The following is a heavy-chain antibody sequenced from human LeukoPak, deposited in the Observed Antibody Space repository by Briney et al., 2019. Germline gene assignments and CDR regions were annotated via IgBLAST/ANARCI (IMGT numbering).Heavy chain of an antibody. V-gene: IGHV1-24*01. J-gene: IGHJ5*02. CDR1: GYTLTELS. CDR2: FDPEDGET. CDR3: ATVGASTVAATNNWFDP. D-gene: IGHD2-15*01. Sequence: ASVKVSCKVSGYTLTELSMHWVRQAPGKGLEWMGGFDPEDGETIYAQKFQGRVTMTEDTSTDTAYMELSSLRSEDTAVYYCATVGASTVAATNNWFDPWGQGTLVTVSS.